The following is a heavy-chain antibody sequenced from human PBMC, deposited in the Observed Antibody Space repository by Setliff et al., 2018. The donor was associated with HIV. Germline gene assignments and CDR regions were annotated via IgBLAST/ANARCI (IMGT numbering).Heavy chain of an antibody. D-gene: IGHD3-3*01. V-gene: IGHV4-59*11. CDR3: ARGVVDYDFWSGSGDYYYMDV. J-gene: IGHJ6*03. CDR2: IYYSVST. Sequence: SETLFLTCTVSGGSMNSHYWSWIRQSPGRGLEWIGYIYYSVSTKYNPSLKSRVSMTIDTSKNQFSLKMSSVTAADTAVYYCARGVVDYDFWSGSGDYYYMDVWGKGTTVTVSS. CDR1: GGSMNSHY.